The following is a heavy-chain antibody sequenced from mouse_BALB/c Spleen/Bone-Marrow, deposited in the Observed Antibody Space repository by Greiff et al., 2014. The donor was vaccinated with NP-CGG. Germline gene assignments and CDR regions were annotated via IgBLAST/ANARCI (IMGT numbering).Heavy chain of an antibody. CDR1: GYSITSGYY. J-gene: IGHJ3*01. CDR2: ISYDGSY. D-gene: IGHD1-1*01. V-gene: IGHV3-6*01. Sequence: VQLKESGPGLVKPSQSLSLTCSVSGYSITSGYYWNWIRQFPGNNLEWMGYISYDGSYNHNPSLKNRISITRDTSRNQFFLKLNSVTTKDTATYYYARGFITTVVPFAYWGQGTLVTVSA. CDR3: ARGFITTVVPFAY.